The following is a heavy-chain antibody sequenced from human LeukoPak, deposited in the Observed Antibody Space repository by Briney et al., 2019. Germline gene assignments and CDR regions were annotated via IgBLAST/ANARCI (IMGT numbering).Heavy chain of an antibody. CDR2: INPNSGGT. CDR1: GYTFTGYY. Sequence: EASVKVSCKASGYTFTGYYMHWARQAPGQGLEWMGWINPNSGGTNYAQKFQGRVTITADESTSTAYMELSSLRSEDTAVYYCARVLDSSSWYSDYWGQGTLVTVSS. J-gene: IGHJ4*02. V-gene: IGHV1-2*02. CDR3: ARVLDSSSWYSDY. D-gene: IGHD6-13*01.